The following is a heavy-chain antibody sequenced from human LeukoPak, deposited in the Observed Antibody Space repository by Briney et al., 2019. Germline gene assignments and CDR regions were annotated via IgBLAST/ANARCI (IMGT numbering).Heavy chain of an antibody. D-gene: IGHD3-10*01. CDR3: ARRRRGFDYYGSGIYFDY. V-gene: IGHV4-39*01. Sequence: PSETLSLTCTVSGGSISSSSYYWGWIRQPPGKGLEWIGSIYYSGSTYYNPSLKSRVTISVDTSKNQFSLKLSSVTAADTAVYYCARRRRGFDYYGSGIYFDYWGQGTLVTVSS. CDR1: GGSISSSSYY. J-gene: IGHJ4*02. CDR2: IYYSGST.